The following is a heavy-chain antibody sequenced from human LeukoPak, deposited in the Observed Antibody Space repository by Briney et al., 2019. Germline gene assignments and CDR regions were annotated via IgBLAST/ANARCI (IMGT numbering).Heavy chain of an antibody. CDR1: GGSISTTNYY. V-gene: IGHV4-39*07. Sequence: SETLSLTCFVSGGSISTTNYYWGWIRQPPGKGLEWIGNIFYSGSTYYSPSLKSRVTISLDTSRNQFSLKLSSVTAADTAVYYCARGVGATLYYYYYMDVWGKGTTVTISS. J-gene: IGHJ6*03. CDR2: IFYSGST. CDR3: ARGVGATLYYYYYMDV. D-gene: IGHD1-26*01.